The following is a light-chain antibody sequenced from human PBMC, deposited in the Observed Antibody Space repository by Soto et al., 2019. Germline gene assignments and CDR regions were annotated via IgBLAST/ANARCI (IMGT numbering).Light chain of an antibody. Sequence: EMVVTQSPATLSVSPGARASLSCRASQSVSSNLAWYQQKPGQAPRLLISGASTRATGIPARFSGSGSGREFTPTISSLQSEALAGYYCQQYNNWPPGPSGQGTKVEIK. CDR2: GAS. CDR3: QQYNNWPPGP. CDR1: QSVSSN. V-gene: IGKV3-15*01. J-gene: IGKJ1*01.